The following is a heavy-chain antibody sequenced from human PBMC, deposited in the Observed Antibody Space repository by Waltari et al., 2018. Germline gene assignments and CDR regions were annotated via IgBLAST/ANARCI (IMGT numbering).Heavy chain of an antibody. D-gene: IGHD2-2*01. Sequence: QVQLQQWGAGLLKPSETLSLTCPLYGGSFRGYYWSWIRPPPGKGLEWIGEINHSGSTNYNPSLKSRVTISVDTSKNQFSLKLSSVTAADTAVYYCAGRPSKKYHANAWGQGTLVTVSS. CDR1: GGSFRGYY. V-gene: IGHV4-34*01. CDR2: INHSGST. J-gene: IGHJ5*02. CDR3: AGRPSKKYHANA.